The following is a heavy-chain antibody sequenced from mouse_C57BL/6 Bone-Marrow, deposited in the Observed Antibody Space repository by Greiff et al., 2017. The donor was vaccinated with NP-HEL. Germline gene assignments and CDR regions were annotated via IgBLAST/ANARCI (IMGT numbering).Heavy chain of an antibody. CDR1: GYAFTNYL. Sequence: VQLQESGAELVRPGTSVKVSCKASGYAFTNYLIEWVKQRPGQGLEWIGVINPGSGGTNYNEKFKGKATLTADKSSSTAYMQLSSLTSEDSAVYFCARPLLLRYAMDYWGQGTSVTVSS. J-gene: IGHJ4*01. V-gene: IGHV1-54*01. CDR2: INPGSGGT. CDR3: ARPLLLRYAMDY. D-gene: IGHD1-1*01.